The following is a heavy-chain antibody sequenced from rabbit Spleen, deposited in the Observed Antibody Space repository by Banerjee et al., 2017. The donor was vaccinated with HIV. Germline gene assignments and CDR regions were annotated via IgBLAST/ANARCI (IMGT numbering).Heavy chain of an antibody. Sequence: QSLEESGGDLVKPGGTLTLTCKASGTDFSNYYYICWVRQAPGKGLELIACIGTSSGNTWYASWVNGRFTISKTSSTTVTLQMTSLTAADTATYFCARLGTGDDAFNLWGQGTLVTVS. D-gene: IGHD7-1*01. V-gene: IGHV1S40*01. CDR1: GTDFSNYYY. J-gene: IGHJ4*01. CDR3: ARLGTGDDAFNL. CDR2: IGTSSGNT.